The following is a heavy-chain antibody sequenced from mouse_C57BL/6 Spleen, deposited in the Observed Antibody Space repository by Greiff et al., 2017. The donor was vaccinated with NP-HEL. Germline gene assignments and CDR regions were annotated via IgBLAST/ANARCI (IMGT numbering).Heavy chain of an antibody. J-gene: IGHJ2*01. V-gene: IGHV1-80*01. Sequence: VKVVESGAELVKPGASVKISCKASGYAFSSYWMNWVKQRPGKGLEWIGQIYPGDGDTNYNGKFKGKATLTANKSSSTAYMQLSSLTSEDSAVYFCARWRANLDYWGQGTTLTVSS. CDR1: GYAFSSYW. CDR3: ARWRANLDY. D-gene: IGHD6-1*01. CDR2: IYPGDGDT.